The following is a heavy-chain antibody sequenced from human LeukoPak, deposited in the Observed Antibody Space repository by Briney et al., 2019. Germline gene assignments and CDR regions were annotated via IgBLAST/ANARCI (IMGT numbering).Heavy chain of an antibody. CDR3: ARGGSGDTMIVVVIGRAFDI. J-gene: IGHJ3*02. D-gene: IGHD3-22*01. Sequence: SETLSLTCAVYGGSFSGYYWSSIRQPPGKGLEWIGEINHSGSTNYNPSLKSRVTISVDTSKNQFSLKLSSVTAADTAVYYCARGGSGDTMIVVVIGRAFDIWGQGTMVTVSS. V-gene: IGHV4-34*01. CDR1: GGSFSGYY. CDR2: INHSGST.